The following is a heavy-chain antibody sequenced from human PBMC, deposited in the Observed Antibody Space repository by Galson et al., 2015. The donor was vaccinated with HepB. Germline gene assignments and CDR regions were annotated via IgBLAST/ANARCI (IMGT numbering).Heavy chain of an antibody. CDR3: ARGWDTDVTSNFDY. CDR1: GFTYNNYW. Sequence: SLRLSCAVSGFTYNNYWMSWVRQAPGRGLEWVANIKQDGSEKYYGDSVEGRFTVPRDNAKKTLYLDMNALSVEDTAVYYCARGWDTDVTSNFDYWGQGALVTVSS. J-gene: IGHJ4*02. D-gene: IGHD5-18*01. V-gene: IGHV3-7*03. CDR2: IKQDGSEK.